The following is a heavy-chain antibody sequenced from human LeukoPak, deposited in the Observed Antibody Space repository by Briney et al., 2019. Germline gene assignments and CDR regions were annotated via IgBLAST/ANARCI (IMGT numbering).Heavy chain of an antibody. CDR2: IWYDGSNK. D-gene: IGHD3-22*01. CDR1: GFTFSSYG. V-gene: IGHV3-33*01. Sequence: PGRSLRLSCAASGFTFSSYGMHWVRQAPGKGLEWVAVIWYDGSNKYYADSVKGRFTIPRDNSKNTLYLQMNSLRAEDTAAYYCARGYYYDSSGYYSFDYWGQGTLVTVSS. CDR3: ARGYYYDSSGYYSFDY. J-gene: IGHJ4*02.